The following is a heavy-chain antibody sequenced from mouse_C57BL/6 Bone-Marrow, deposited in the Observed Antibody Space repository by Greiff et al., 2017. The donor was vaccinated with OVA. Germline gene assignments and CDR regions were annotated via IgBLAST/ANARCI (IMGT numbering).Heavy chain of an antibody. J-gene: IGHJ2*01. D-gene: IGHD4-1*01. CDR3: ARQGLNWDCDY. CDR1: GYTFTDYN. V-gene: IGHV1-18*01. Sequence: EVQLQQSGPELVKPGASVKISCKASGYTFTDYNMDWVKQSPGKSLEWIGDINPNNGGTIYNQKFKGKATLTVDKSSSTAYMELRSLTSEDTAVYYCARQGLNWDCDYWGQGTTLTVSS. CDR2: INPNNGGT.